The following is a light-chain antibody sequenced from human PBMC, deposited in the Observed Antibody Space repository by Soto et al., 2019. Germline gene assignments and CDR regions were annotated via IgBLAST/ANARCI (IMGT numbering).Light chain of an antibody. CDR1: SSDVGGYSY. V-gene: IGLV2-14*01. CDR3: ASYTPSSPSV. CDR2: DVS. Sequence: QSALTRRASVSGSPGQSIAISCTGTSSDVGGYSYVSWYQQQPGKAPKLVISDVSNRPSGVSDRFSGSKSGNTASLTISGLQTEDEADYYCASYTPSSPSVLGTGTKVTVL. J-gene: IGLJ1*01.